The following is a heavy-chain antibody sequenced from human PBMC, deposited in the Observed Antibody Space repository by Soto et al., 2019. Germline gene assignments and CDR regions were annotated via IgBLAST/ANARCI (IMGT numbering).Heavy chain of an antibody. CDR3: ARSAVYRSSINFYYYYYGMDI. V-gene: IGHV4-59*01. D-gene: IGHD6-6*01. CDR1: GGSISSYY. CDR2: IYYSGST. J-gene: IGHJ6*02. Sequence: SDPLTFTCTVSGGSISSYYWSWIRQPPGKGLEWIVYIYYSGSTNYNPSIKSRVTLSVATSNNQFYLKLSSVTAADTAVYYCARSAVYRSSINFYYYYYGMDIWGQGTTVT.